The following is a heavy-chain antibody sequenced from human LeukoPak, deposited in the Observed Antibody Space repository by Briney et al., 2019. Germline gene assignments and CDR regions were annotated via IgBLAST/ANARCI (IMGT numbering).Heavy chain of an antibody. D-gene: IGHD4-17*01. CDR3: AGDYGEYYYGMDV. J-gene: IGHJ6*02. Sequence: PGGSLRLSCAASAFTFSSYGMHWVRQAPGKGLEWVAVIWYDGSNKCYADSVKGRFTISRDNSRNTLYLQMNSLRAEDTAVYYCAGDYGEYYYGMDVWGQGTTVTVSS. CDR2: IWYDGSNK. V-gene: IGHV3-33*01. CDR1: AFTFSSYG.